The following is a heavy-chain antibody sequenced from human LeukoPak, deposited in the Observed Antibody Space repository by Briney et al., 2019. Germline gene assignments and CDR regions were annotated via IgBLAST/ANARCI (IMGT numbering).Heavy chain of an antibody. J-gene: IGHJ4*02. D-gene: IGHD6-19*01. CDR2: IYTSGST. Sequence: SETLSLTCTVSGGSISSGSYYWSWIRQPAGKGLEWIGRIYTSGSTNYNPSLKSRVTISVDTSKNQFSLKLSSVTAADTAVYYCARDLTDSSGWYYFDYWGQGTLVTVSS. V-gene: IGHV4-61*02. CDR3: ARDLTDSSGWYYFDY. CDR1: GGSISSGSYY.